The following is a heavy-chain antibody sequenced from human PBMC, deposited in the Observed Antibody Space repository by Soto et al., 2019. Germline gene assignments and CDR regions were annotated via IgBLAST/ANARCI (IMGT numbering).Heavy chain of an antibody. D-gene: IGHD2-15*01. CDR1: GYTFTSYA. V-gene: IGHV1-18*01. Sequence: ASVKVSCKASGYTFTSYAITWVRQAPGQGLEWMGWIGGYNGNTNYAQRLQGRVTRSTDTSTTKDYMERRSLRTDDTAVYYCARVPRNGYCSGGSGSWVMDVWGQGTTVTVSS. CDR2: IGGYNGNT. CDR3: ARVPRNGYCSGGSGSWVMDV. J-gene: IGHJ6*02.